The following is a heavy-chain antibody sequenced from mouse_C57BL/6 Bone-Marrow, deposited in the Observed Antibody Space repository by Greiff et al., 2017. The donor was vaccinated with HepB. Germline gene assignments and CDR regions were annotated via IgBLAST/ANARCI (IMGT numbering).Heavy chain of an antibody. CDR1: GFTFSSYG. Sequence: EVKLMESGGDLVKPGGSLKLSCAASGFTFSSYGMSWVRQTPDKRLEWVATISSGGSYTYYPDSVKGRFTISRDNAKNTLYLQMSSLKSEDTAMYYWARQIYYYGSSLYYWGQGTTPTVSS. J-gene: IGHJ2*01. CDR3: ARQIYYYGSSLYY. D-gene: IGHD1-1*01. V-gene: IGHV5-6*01. CDR2: ISSGGSYT.